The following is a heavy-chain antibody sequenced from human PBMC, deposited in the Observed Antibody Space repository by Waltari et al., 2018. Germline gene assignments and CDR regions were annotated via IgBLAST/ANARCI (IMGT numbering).Heavy chain of an antibody. D-gene: IGHD2-15*01. Sequence: EVQLVESGGGLAQPGGSLRLSCAASGFTFRSYSMNCVRQAPGKGRGFVSYIRGSRFTIYYADSVKGRFTISRDNAENSVYLQMNSLRAEDTAVYYCARDVGYCSGGSCPAMDVWGKGTTVTISS. J-gene: IGHJ6*04. CDR2: IRGSRFTI. CDR3: ARDVGYCSGGSCPAMDV. CDR1: GFTFRSYS. V-gene: IGHV3-48*04.